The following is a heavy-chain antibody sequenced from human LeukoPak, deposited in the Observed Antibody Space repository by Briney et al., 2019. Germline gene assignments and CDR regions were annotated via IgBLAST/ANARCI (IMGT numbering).Heavy chain of an antibody. CDR2: ISSSSSYI. V-gene: IGHV3-21*04. CDR3: AREGRDYGGNSCLDY. Sequence: RGSLRLSCAASGFTFSSYSMNWVRQAPGKGLEWVSSISSSSSYIYYADSVKGRFTISRDNAKNSLYLQMNSLRAEDTAVYYCAREGRDYGGNSCLDYWGQGTLVTVSS. J-gene: IGHJ4*02. D-gene: IGHD4-23*01. CDR1: GFTFSSYS.